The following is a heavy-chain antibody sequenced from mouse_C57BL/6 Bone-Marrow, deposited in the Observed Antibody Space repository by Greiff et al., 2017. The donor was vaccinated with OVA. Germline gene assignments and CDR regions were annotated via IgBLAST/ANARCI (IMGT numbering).Heavy chain of an antibody. CDR2: INPSTGGT. CDR1: GYSFTGYY. D-gene: IGHD3-2*02. CDR3: ARHSSGYGWFAY. J-gene: IGHJ3*01. V-gene: IGHV1-42*01. Sequence: EVQLQQSGPELVKPGASVKISCKASGYSFTGYYMNWVKQSPEKSLEWIGEINPSTGGTTYNQKFKAKATLTVDKSSSTADMQLKSLTSEDSAVYYCARHSSGYGWFAYWGQGTLVTVSA.